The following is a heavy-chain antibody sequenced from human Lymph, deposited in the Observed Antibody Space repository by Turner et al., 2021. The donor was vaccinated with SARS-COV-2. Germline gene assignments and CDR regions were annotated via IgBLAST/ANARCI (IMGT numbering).Heavy chain of an antibody. CDR3: ARIAAPGMGGGVHYYYYAMDV. CDR2: NIPFLANT. Sequence: QVQLVQSGAEVKKPGSSVKVSCKASGGTFSSSAISWVRQAPGKGREWMGGNIPFLANTNYAKKFQGRVTVTAEKSTSTAYMELSSLGSEDTAVYFCARIAAPGMGGGVHYYYYAMDVWGQGTTVTVSS. CDR1: GGTFSSSA. J-gene: IGHJ6*02. V-gene: IGHV1-69*10. D-gene: IGHD6-13*01.